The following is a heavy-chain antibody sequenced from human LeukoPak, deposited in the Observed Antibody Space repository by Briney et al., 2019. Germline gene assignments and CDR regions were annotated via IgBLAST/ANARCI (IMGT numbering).Heavy chain of an antibody. CDR2: IYYSGST. J-gene: IGHJ4*02. D-gene: IGHD1-26*01. Sequence: SETLSLTCTVSGGSISSSSYYWGWIRQPPGKGLEWIGYIYYSGSTNYNPSLKSRVTISVDTSKNQFSLKLSSVTAADTAVYYCARIGRVGGYYFDFWGQGILVTVSS. CDR3: ARIGRVGGYYFDF. CDR1: GGSISSSSYY. V-gene: IGHV4-61*05.